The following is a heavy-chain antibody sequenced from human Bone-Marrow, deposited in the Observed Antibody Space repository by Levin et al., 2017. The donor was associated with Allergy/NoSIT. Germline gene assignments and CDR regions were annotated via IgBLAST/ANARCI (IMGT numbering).Heavy chain of an antibody. CDR2: IKSKTDGGTT. CDR1: GFTFSNAW. J-gene: IGHJ3*02. Sequence: PGGSLRLSCAASGFTFSNAWMSWVRQAPGKGLEWVGRIKSKTDGGTTDYAAPVKGRFTISRDDSKNTLYLQMNSLKTEDTAVYYCTTDFVGTVTTVALRAFDIWGQGTMVTVSS. D-gene: IGHD4-17*01. V-gene: IGHV3-15*01. CDR3: TTDFVGTVTTVALRAFDI.